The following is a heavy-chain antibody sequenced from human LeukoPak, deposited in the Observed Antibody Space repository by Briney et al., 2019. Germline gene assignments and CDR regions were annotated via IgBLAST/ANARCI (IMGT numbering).Heavy chain of an antibody. CDR2: ISSSGSTK. CDR3: ARERRYCSSTSCYYGVYYYYMDV. Sequence: PGGSLRLSCAASGFTFSSYAMHWVRQAPGKGLEWVSYISSSGSTKYYADSVKGRFTISRDNAKNSLYLQMNSLRAEDTAVYYCARERRYCSSTSCYYGVYYYYMDVWGKGTTVTISS. D-gene: IGHD2-2*01. V-gene: IGHV3-48*03. CDR1: GFTFSSYA. J-gene: IGHJ6*03.